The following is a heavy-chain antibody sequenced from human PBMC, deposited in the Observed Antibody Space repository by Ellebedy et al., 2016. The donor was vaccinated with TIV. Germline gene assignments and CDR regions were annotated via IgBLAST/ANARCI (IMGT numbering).Heavy chain of an antibody. J-gene: IGHJ4*02. CDR2: IGTYEGNT. D-gene: IGHD3-9*01. Sequence: AASVKVSCKASGYTFTDYDINWVRQAPGQGPEWMGWIGTYEGNTKYAQKLQGRVTMTRDTSTSTAYMELRSLRSEDTAVYYCAREGRFFDERMWPSCDSWGQGTLVTVSS. CDR1: GYTFTDYD. CDR3: AREGRFFDERMWPSCDS. V-gene: IGHV1-18*01.